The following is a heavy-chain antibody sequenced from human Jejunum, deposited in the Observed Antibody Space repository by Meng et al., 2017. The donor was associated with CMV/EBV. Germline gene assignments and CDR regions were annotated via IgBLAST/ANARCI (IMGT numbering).Heavy chain of an antibody. Sequence: SGFTVSSHAMHWVRQAPGKGLEWVAVTSSDGNTQYYTDSVKGRFTISRDNSYNILFLQMNSLRLDDTAVYYCAKDGGGFNSSPFDHWGQGALVTVSS. D-gene: IGHD6-13*01. CDR3: AKDGGGFNSSPFDH. CDR1: GFTVSSHA. V-gene: IGHV3-30*04. J-gene: IGHJ4*02. CDR2: TSSDGNTQ.